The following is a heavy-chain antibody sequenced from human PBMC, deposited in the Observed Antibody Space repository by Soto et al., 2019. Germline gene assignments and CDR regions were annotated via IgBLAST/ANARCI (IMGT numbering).Heavy chain of an antibody. D-gene: IGHD4-17*01. CDR1: GDSVSSNSAA. J-gene: IGHJ4*02. CDR2: TYYKSKWYN. V-gene: IGHV6-1*01. CDR3: ARGQDYGDYAFAY. Sequence: SQTLSLTCAISGDSVSSNSAAWNWIRQSPSRGLEWLGRTYYKSKWYNNYAVSVKSRITINPDTSKNQFSLQLNSVTPEDTAVYYGARGQDYGDYAFAYWGPGTLVTVSS.